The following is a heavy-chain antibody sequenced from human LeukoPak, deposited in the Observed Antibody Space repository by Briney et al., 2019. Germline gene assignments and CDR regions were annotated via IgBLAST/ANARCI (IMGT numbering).Heavy chain of an antibody. Sequence: PSETLSLTCTVSGGSISSYYWSWIRQPPGKGLEWIGYIYYSGSTNYNPSLKSRVTISVDTSKNQFSLKLSSVTAADTAVYYCASYYYDSSGYYYGAFDIWGQGTMVTVSS. CDR3: ASYYYDSSGYYYGAFDI. D-gene: IGHD3-22*01. J-gene: IGHJ3*02. V-gene: IGHV4-59*08. CDR2: IYYSGST. CDR1: GGSISSYY.